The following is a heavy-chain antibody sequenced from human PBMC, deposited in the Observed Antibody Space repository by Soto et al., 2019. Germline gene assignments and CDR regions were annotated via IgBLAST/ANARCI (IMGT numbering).Heavy chain of an antibody. Sequence: LGLSCVPSGFTFSSYAMSWVRQAPGKGLEWVSSITGSGGATYHADSVKGRFTISRDNAKNTLYLQMNSLRAEDTAIYYCAKSSGWYVNNWLDPWGQGTLVTVSS. V-gene: IGHV3-23*01. CDR2: ITGSGGAT. CDR3: AKSSGWYVNNWLDP. D-gene: IGHD6-19*01. CDR1: GFTFSSYA. J-gene: IGHJ5*02.